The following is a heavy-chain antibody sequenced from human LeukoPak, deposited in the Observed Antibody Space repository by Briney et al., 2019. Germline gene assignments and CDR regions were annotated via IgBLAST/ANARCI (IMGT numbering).Heavy chain of an antibody. V-gene: IGHV4-59*01. CDR3: ASSKTYGDSSGWYAGFNP. D-gene: IGHD6-19*01. J-gene: IGHJ5*02. CDR2: IYYSGST. CDR1: GGSISSYY. Sequence: PSETLSLTCTVSGGSISSYYWSWIRQPPGKGLEWIGYIYYSGSTKYNPSLKSRVTISVDTSKNQFSLKLSSVTAADTAVYYCASSKTYGDSSGWYAGFNPWGQGTLVTVSS.